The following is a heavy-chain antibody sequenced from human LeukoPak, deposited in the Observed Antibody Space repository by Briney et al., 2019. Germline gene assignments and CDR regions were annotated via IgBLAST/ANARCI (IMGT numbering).Heavy chain of an antibody. Sequence: SQTLSLTCTVSGGSISSGGYYWSWIRQHPGKGLEWIGYICYSGSTYYNPSLKSRITISVDTSKNQFSLKLSSVTAADTAVYYCARVPNQSKYSIGNYWGQGTLVTVSS. CDR2: ICYSGST. CDR3: ARVPNQSKYSIGNY. V-gene: IGHV4-31*03. D-gene: IGHD1-14*01. J-gene: IGHJ4*02. CDR1: GGSISSGGYY.